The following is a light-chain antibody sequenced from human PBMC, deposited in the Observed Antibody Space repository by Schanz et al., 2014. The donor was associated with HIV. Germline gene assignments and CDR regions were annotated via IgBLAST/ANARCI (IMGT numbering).Light chain of an antibody. CDR3: QQYGSSPRT. CDR1: QSVSSY. J-gene: IGKJ4*01. V-gene: IGKV3-20*01. CDR2: GAS. Sequence: EIVMTQSPATLSVSPGERATLSCRASQSVSSYLAWYQQKPGQAPRLLIYGASIRATGIPDRFSGTGSGTDFTLTISSLEPEDFAVYYCQQYGSSPRTFGGGTKVEIK.